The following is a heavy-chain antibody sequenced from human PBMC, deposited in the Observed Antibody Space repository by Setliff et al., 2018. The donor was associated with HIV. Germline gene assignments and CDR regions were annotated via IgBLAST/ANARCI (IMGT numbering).Heavy chain of an antibody. Sequence: ETLSLTCTVSGDSINTHYWSWIRQPPGKGLEWIGRVHISGSVNYNPSLRSRVSISIDTSKNQFSLRLSSVTAADTAVYYCARDHKYYYDSSGLDYWGQGTLVTVSS. CDR3: ARDHKYYYDSSGLDY. CDR2: VHISGSV. CDR1: GDSINTHY. V-gene: IGHV4-4*07. J-gene: IGHJ4*02. D-gene: IGHD3-22*01.